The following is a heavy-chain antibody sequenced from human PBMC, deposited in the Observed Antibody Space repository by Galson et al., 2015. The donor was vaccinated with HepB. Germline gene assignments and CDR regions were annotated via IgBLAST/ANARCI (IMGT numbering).Heavy chain of an antibody. D-gene: IGHD2-8*01. Sequence: FLRLSCAASGFTFDDYAMHWVRQAPGKGLEWVSGISWNSGSIGYADSVKGRFTISRDNAKNSLFLQMNSLRTEDTALYYCAKDTKWWRGAFDIWGQGTMVTVSS. CDR2: ISWNSGSI. CDR1: GFTFDDYA. J-gene: IGHJ3*02. CDR3: AKDTKWWRGAFDI. V-gene: IGHV3-9*01.